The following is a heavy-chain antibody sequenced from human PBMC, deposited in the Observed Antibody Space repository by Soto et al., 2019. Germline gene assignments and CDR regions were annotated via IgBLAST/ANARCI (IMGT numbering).Heavy chain of an antibody. CDR3: ARGSAGIVSQTIRQLGLSGFFDY. Sequence: ASVKVSCKASGYTFTSYAMHWVRQAPGQRLEWMGWINAGNGNTKYSQKFQGRVTITRDTSASTAYMELSSLRSEDTAVYYCARGSAGIVSQTIRQLGLSGFFDYWGQGTLVTVSS. CDR1: GYTFTSYA. CDR2: INAGNGNT. D-gene: IGHD5-18*01. J-gene: IGHJ4*02. V-gene: IGHV1-3*01.